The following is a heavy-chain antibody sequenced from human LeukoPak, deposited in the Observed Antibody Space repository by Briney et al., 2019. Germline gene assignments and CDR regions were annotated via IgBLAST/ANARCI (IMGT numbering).Heavy chain of an antibody. CDR1: GFTFSSYG. CDR2: IWYDGSKK. V-gene: IGHV3-33*01. Sequence: GGSLRLSCAASGFTFSSYGMHWVRQAPGTGLEWVSVIWYDGSKKYYADSVKGRFTTSRDNSKNTVYLHMNSLRVEDTAVYYCARGPRGIAVAGAGDYWGQGTLVTVSS. J-gene: IGHJ4*02. D-gene: IGHD6-19*01. CDR3: ARGPRGIAVAGAGDY.